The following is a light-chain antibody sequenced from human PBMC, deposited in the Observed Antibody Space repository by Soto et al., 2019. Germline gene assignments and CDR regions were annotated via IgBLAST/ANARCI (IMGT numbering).Light chain of an antibody. J-gene: IGKJ5*01. CDR1: QTVSSY. CDR2: GAS. V-gene: IGKV3-20*01. CDR3: QQYGTSPIT. Sequence: ENVLTQSPCTLSLSPGERATLSCRASQTVSSYLTWYQQRPGQAPRLLIYGASKRSTGIPDRFSGSGSGTDFTLTISRLEPEDFALYYCQQYGTSPITFGQGTQLEIK.